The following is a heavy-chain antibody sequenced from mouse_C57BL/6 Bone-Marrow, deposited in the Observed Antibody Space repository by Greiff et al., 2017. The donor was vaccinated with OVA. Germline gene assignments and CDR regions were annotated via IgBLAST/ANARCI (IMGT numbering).Heavy chain of an antibody. J-gene: IGHJ1*03. CDR3: ARRGTTVAYWYFDV. CDR1: GYTFTSYG. CDR2: IYPSSGNT. D-gene: IGHD1-1*01. Sequence: VQLQQSGAELARPGASVKLSCKASGYTFTSYGISWVKQRTGQGLEWIGEIYPSSGNTYYNETFKGKATLTVDKSSSTAYMELRSLTSEDSAVYFCARRGTTVAYWYFDVWGTGTTVTVSS. V-gene: IGHV1-81*01.